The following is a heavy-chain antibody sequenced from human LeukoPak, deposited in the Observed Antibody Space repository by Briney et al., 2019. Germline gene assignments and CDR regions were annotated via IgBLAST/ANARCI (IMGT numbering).Heavy chain of an antibody. J-gene: IGHJ6*03. D-gene: IGHD2-15*01. Sequence: ASVKVSFKASGYTFTGYYMHWVRQAPGQGLEWMGWINPNSGGTNYAQKFQGRVTMTRDTSIGTAYMELSRLRSDDTAVYYCARAPNCSGGSCYTPYYYYYMDVWGKGTTVTVSS. CDR3: ARAPNCSGGSCYTPYYYYYMDV. CDR1: GYTFTGYY. CDR2: INPNSGGT. V-gene: IGHV1-2*02.